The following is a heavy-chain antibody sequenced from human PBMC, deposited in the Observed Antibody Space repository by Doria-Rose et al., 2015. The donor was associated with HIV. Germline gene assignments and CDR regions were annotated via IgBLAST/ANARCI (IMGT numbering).Heavy chain of an antibody. V-gene: IGHV2-26*01. J-gene: IGHJ4*02. CDR1: GVSLSSPGMG. CDR2: IFSDDER. Sequence: ESGPVLVKPTETLTLTCTVSGVSLSSPGMGVSWIRQPPGKALEWLANIFSDDERSYNTSLKSRLTISRGTSKSQVVLTMTDMDPVDTATYYCARIKSSRWYHKYSFDFWGQGTLVIVSA. CDR3: ARIKSSRWYHKYSFDF. D-gene: IGHD6-13*01.